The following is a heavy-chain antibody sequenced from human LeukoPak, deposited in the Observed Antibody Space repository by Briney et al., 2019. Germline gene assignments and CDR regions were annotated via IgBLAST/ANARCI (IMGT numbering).Heavy chain of an antibody. Sequence: SETLSLTCTVSGGSISSSTYYWGWIRQPPGKGLEWIGSIYYSGRTYYNPSLKSRVTISVDTSNNQFSLILSSVTATDTAIYYRARVRSVSNWLDPWGQGTLVTVSS. V-gene: IGHV4-39*01. CDR1: GGSISSSTYY. CDR2: IYYSGRT. CDR3: ARVRSVSNWLDP. J-gene: IGHJ5*02. D-gene: IGHD6-19*01.